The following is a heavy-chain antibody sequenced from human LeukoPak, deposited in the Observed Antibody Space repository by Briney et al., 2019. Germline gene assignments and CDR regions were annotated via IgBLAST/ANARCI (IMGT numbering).Heavy chain of an antibody. V-gene: IGHV3-74*01. CDR3: ARDYYYSVDY. CDR1: GFGFSGAW. D-gene: IGHD3-22*01. CDR2: IKSDGST. J-gene: IGHJ4*02. Sequence: GGSLRLSCVASGFGFSGAWMHWVRQAPGKGLVWVSIIKSDGSTIYADSVKGRFTISRDNAKSTVYLQMNSLRAEDTAVYYCARDYYYSVDYWGQGTLVTVSS.